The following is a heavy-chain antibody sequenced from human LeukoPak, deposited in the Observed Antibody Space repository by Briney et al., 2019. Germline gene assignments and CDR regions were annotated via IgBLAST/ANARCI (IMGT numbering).Heavy chain of an antibody. CDR3: ATSIFGVVPDAFDI. J-gene: IGHJ3*02. CDR2: IIPIFGTA. D-gene: IGHD3-3*01. Sequence: ASVKVSCKASGYTFTGYYMHWVRQAPGQGLEWMGGIIPIFGTANYAQKFQGRVTITADESTSTAYMELSSLRSEDTAVYYCATSIFGVVPDAFDIWGQGTMVTVSS. CDR1: GYTFTGYY. V-gene: IGHV1-69*13.